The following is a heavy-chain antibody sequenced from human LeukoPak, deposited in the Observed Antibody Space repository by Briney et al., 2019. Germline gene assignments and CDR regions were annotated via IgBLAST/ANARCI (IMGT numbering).Heavy chain of an antibody. Sequence: SVKVSCKASGGAFSSYTISWVRQAPGQGLEWMGRIIPILGIANYAQKFQGRVTITADKSTSTAYMELSSLRSEDTAVYYCARVGGSYGFDYWGQGTLDTVSP. CDR1: GGAFSSYT. CDR3: ARVGGSYGFDY. CDR2: IIPILGIA. V-gene: IGHV1-69*02. J-gene: IGHJ4*02. D-gene: IGHD1-26*01.